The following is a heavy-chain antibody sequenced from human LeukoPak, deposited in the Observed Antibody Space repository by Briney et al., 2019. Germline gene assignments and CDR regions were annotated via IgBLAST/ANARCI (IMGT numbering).Heavy chain of an antibody. V-gene: IGHV4-59*01. CDR2: IYYGGSS. D-gene: IGHD2-8*01. CDR3: ARNGRGYSFDY. CDR1: GCSISTYY. J-gene: IGHJ4*02. Sequence: SETLSLTCTVSGCSISTYYWSWIRQAPGKGLEWIGYIYYGGSSNPNPSLKSRVTMSLDTSKNQFSLKLSSVTAADTAVYYCARNGRGYSFDYWGQGTLVTVSS.